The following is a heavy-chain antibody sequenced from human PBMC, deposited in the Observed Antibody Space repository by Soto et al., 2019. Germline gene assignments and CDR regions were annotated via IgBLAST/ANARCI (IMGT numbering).Heavy chain of an antibody. CDR1: GDSVSSYSAA. CDR3: VRDRYRSSGWFDP. J-gene: IGHJ5*02. D-gene: IGHD3-10*01. CDR2: TYYRSRFFS. Sequence: SQTLSLTCAISGDSVSSYSAAWNWIRQSPSGGREWLGRTYYRSRFFSDYAESVKSRIIINPDISKNQFSLQLKSVTPEDTAVYYCVRDRYRSSGWFDPWGQGTPVTVSS. V-gene: IGHV6-1*01.